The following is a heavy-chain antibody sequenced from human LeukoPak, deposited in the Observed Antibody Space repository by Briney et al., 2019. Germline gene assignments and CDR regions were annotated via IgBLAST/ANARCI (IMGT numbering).Heavy chain of an antibody. Sequence: SETLSLTCTVSGYSISSGYYWGWIRQPPGKGLEWIGSIYHSGSTYYNPSLKSRVTISVDTSKNQFSLKLSSVTAADTAVYYCARISGWVSSGDYWGQGTLVTVSS. CDR2: IYHSGST. CDR1: GYSISSGYY. CDR3: ARISGWVSSGDY. D-gene: IGHD6-19*01. V-gene: IGHV4-38-2*02. J-gene: IGHJ4*02.